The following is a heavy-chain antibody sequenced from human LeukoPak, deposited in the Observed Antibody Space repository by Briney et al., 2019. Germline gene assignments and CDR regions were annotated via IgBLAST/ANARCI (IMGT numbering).Heavy chain of an antibody. CDR1: GGSISSSSYY. CDR3: ARHDYGGTDY. J-gene: IGHJ4*02. CDR2: IYYSGAT. Sequence: PSETLSLTCTVSGGSISSSSYYWGWIRQPPGKGLEWIGSIYYSGATYYNPSLESRITISVDTSKNQFSLKLTSVTAADTAVYYCARHDYGGTDYWGQGTLVTVSS. V-gene: IGHV4-39*01. D-gene: IGHD4-17*01.